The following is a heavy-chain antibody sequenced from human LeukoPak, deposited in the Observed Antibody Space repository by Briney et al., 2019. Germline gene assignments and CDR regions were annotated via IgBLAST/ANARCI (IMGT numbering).Heavy chain of an antibody. CDR2: IYTSGST. Sequence: KASETLSLTCTVSGGSISSYYWSWIRQPAGKGLEWIGRIYTSGSTNYNPSLKSRVTMSVDTSKNQFSLKLSSVTAADTAVYYCARDSSGWSDRYFQHWGQGTLVTVSS. D-gene: IGHD6-19*01. J-gene: IGHJ1*01. CDR1: GGSISSYY. V-gene: IGHV4-4*07. CDR3: ARDSSGWSDRYFQH.